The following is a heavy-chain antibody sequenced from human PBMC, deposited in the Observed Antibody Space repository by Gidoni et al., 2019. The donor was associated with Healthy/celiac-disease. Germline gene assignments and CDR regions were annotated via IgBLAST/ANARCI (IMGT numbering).Heavy chain of an antibody. V-gene: IGHV1-2*02. J-gene: IGHJ5*02. CDR2: INPNSGGT. Sequence: QVQLVQSGAEVKKPGASVKFSCTASGYPFTGYYMHWVRQAPGQGLEWMGWINPNSGGTNYAQKFQGRVTMTRDTSISTAYMELSRLRSDDTAVYYCASPEGGNGGGFDPWGQGTLVTVSS. D-gene: IGHD3-10*01. CDR3: ASPEGGNGGGFDP. CDR1: GYPFTGYY.